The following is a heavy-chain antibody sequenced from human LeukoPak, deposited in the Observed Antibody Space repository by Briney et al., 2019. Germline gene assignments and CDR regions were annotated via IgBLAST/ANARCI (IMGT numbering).Heavy chain of an antibody. CDR3: TRGITSATTDY. CDR2: INPNSGVT. CDR1: GYTFTAYY. Sequence: ASVKVSCKASGYTFTAYYIHWVRQAPGQGLEWMGWINPNSGVTNYAQKFQGRVTMTRDTSISTAYMELSRLTSDDTAVYYCTRGITSATTDYWGQGTLVRLL. V-gene: IGHV1-2*02. D-gene: IGHD1-20*01. J-gene: IGHJ4*02.